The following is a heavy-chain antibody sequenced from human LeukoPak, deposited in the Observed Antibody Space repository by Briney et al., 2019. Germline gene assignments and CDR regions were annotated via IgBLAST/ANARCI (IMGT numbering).Heavy chain of an antibody. CDR1: GFTVSSNY. CDR2: IYSGGST. D-gene: IGHD4-17*01. CDR3: ARDAYGDYFDYYYGMDV. Sequence: GGSLRLSCAASGFTVSSNYMSWVRQAPGKGLEWVSVIYSGGSTYYADSVKGRFTISRDNSKNTLYLQMNSLRAEDTAVYYCARDAYGDYFDYYYGMDVWGQGTTVTVSS. V-gene: IGHV3-66*01. J-gene: IGHJ6*02.